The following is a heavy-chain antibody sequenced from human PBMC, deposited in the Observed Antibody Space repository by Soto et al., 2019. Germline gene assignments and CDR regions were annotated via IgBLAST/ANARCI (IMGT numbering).Heavy chain of an antibody. V-gene: IGHV4-31*03. CDR3: ATSPVVVVAATPIYYYYYMDV. CDR1: GGSISSGGYY. J-gene: IGHJ6*03. CDR2: IYYSGST. Sequence: SETLSLTCTVSGGSISSGGYYWSWIRQHPGKGLEWIGYIYYSGSTYYNPSLKSRVTISVDTSKNQFSLKLSSVTAADTAVYYCATSPVVVVAATPIYYYYYMDVWGKGTTVTVSS. D-gene: IGHD2-15*01.